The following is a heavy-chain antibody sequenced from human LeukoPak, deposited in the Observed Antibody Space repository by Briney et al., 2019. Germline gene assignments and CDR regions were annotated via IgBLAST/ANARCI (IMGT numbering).Heavy chain of an antibody. CDR3: ARQQLSQLYYFDY. CDR1: GGSISSYY. CDR2: IYYSGST. V-gene: IGHV4-59*01. J-gene: IGHJ4*02. D-gene: IGHD6-13*01. Sequence: SETLSLTCTVSGGSISSYYWSWIRQPPGKGLEWIGYIYYSGSTNYNPSLKSRVTISVDTSKNQFSLKLSSVTAADTAVYYCARQQLSQLYYFDYWGQGTLVTVSS.